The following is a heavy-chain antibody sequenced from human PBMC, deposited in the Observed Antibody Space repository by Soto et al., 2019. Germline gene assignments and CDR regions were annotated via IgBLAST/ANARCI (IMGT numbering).Heavy chain of an antibody. J-gene: IGHJ4*01. Sequence: EVKLVEAGGGLVQPGSSLRLSCAASGFTFDDYAMHWVRQPPGKGLEWVSGISWNSGSLGYADSVKGRFTISRDNGKKYVYLHMNSLRAEDTAFYFCSKDLSPAVAGTSIDYWGHGTLVTVS. CDR1: GFTFDDYA. CDR3: SKDLSPAVAGTSIDY. D-gene: IGHD6-19*01. CDR2: ISWNSGSL. V-gene: IGHV3-9*01.